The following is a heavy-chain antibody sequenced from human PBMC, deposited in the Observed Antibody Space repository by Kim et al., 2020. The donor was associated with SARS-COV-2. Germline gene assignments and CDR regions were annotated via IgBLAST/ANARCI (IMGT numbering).Heavy chain of an antibody. Sequence: SETLSLTCTVSGDSISSSNYYWGWIRQPPGKGLEWIGTIYYSGSTYYNPSLKSRLIISVDTSKNQFSLKVTSVTAADTAVYYCAREGITMFRGVIENWVDPWGQRILVTVSS. V-gene: IGHV4-39*07. CDR2: IYYSGST. CDR1: GDSISSSNYY. J-gene: IGHJ5*02. CDR3: AREGITMFRGVIENWVDP. D-gene: IGHD3-10*01.